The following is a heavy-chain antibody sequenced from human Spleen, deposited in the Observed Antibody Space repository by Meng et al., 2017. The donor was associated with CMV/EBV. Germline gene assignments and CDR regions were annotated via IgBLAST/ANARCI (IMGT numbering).Heavy chain of an antibody. D-gene: IGHD6-6*01. CDR2: INHSGSI. J-gene: IGHJ5*02. CDR3: ARNSDYTTSWSWFDP. V-gene: IGHV4-34*01. Sequence: SETLSLTCTVSGGSFTGYYWSWIRQPPGQGLEWIGEINHSGSINYNPSLKSRVTISLDTSNNQFSLELSSVTAADTAAYYCARNSDYTTSWSWFDPWGQGTLVTVSS. CDR1: GGSFTGYY.